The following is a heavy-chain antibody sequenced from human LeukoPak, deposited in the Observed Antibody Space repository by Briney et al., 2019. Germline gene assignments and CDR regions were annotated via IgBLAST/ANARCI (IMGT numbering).Heavy chain of an antibody. CDR2: ISAYSGNT. CDR1: GYTFTSYG. Sequence: ASVKVSCKASGYTFTSYGISWVRQAPGQGLEWMGWISAYSGNTNYAQKLQGRVTMTTDTSTSTAYMELRSLRSDDTAVYYCARDLARYCSSTSCYGYYYMDVWGKGTTVTVSS. V-gene: IGHV1-18*01. CDR3: ARDLARYCSSTSCYGYYYMDV. D-gene: IGHD2-2*01. J-gene: IGHJ6*03.